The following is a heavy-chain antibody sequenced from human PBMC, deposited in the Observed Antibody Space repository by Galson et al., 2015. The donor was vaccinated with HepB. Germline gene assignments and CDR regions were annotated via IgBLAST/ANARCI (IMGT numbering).Heavy chain of an antibody. CDR3: AKDIDSSSWYISVVDY. CDR1: GFTFSSYA. CDR2: ISGSGGST. Sequence: SLRLSCAASGFTFSSYAMSWVRQAPGKGLEWVSAISGSGGSTYYADSVKGRFTISRDNSKNTLYLQMNSLRAEDTAVYYCAKDIDSSSWYISVVDYWGQGTLVTVSS. V-gene: IGHV3-23*01. D-gene: IGHD6-13*01. J-gene: IGHJ4*02.